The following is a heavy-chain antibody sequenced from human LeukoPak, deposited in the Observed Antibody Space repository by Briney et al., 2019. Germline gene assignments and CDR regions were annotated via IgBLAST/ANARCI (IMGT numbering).Heavy chain of an antibody. CDR2: IWYDGTNE. CDR1: GFIFSSYG. D-gene: IGHD5-12*01. J-gene: IGHJ4*02. V-gene: IGHV3-33*01. CDR3: ASHGGL. Sequence: GGSLRLSCAASGFIFSSYGMHWVRQAPGKGLEWVAVIWYDGTNENYADSVTGRFTISRDNPKNTLYLQMNSLRVEDTAVYYCASHGGLWGQGTLVTVSS.